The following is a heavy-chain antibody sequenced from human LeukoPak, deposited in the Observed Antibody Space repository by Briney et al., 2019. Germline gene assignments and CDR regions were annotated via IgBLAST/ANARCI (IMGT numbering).Heavy chain of an antibody. V-gene: IGHV3-53*01. CDR2: IYSGGST. CDR1: GFTVSSNY. D-gene: IGHD3-22*01. J-gene: IGHJ4*02. Sequence: GGSLRLSCAASGFTVSSNYMNWVRQAPGKGLEWVSVIYSGGSTYYADSVKGRFTISRDNSKNTLYLQMNSLRAEDTAVYYCAKVGYDSSGYYSYYFDYWGQGTLVTVSS. CDR3: AKVGYDSSGYYSYYFDY.